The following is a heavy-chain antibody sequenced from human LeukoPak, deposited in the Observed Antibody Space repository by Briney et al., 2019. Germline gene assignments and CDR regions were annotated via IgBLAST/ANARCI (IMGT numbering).Heavy chain of an antibody. CDR3: AKESVAGN. CDR2: ISPSGDST. D-gene: IGHD6-19*01. V-gene: IGHV3-23*01. Sequence: GGSLRLSCEASGFTFSSYDMNWVRQAPGKGLEWVSDISPSGDSTYYADSVKGRFTISRDNSKNTLYLQMNSLRAEDTAVYYCAKESVAGNWGQGTLVTVSS. J-gene: IGHJ4*02. CDR1: GFTFSSYD.